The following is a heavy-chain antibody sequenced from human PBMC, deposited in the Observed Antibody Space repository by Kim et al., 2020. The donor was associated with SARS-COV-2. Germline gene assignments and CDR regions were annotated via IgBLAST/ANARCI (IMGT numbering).Heavy chain of an antibody. V-gene: IGHV1-2*06. CDR2: INANSGAT. CDR3: ATWGVPKDAFDI. Sequence: ASVKVSCKASGYTFTDYYIHWVRQAPGQGLEWMGRINANSGATNYAQKFQGRVTMTRDTSVSTAYMELRRLRSDDTAVYYCATWGVPKDAFDIWDQGTVVTVSS. J-gene: IGHJ3*02. CDR1: GYTFTDYY. D-gene: IGHD3-16*01.